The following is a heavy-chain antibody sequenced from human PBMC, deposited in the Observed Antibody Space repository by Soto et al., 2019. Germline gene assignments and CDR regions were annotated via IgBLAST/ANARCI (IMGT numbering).Heavy chain of an antibody. D-gene: IGHD2-15*01. V-gene: IGHV3-23*01. Sequence: EVQLLESGGGLVEPGGSLRLSCAASGFTFRSYAMTWVRQAPGKGLEWVSYTGGGGVSTYYADSVKGRFTSSRDDSKNTLYLQMNSLRAEDKALYYCAKIVGGGSHHDAFDIWGQGTMVTVSS. CDR1: GFTFRSYA. J-gene: IGHJ3*02. CDR3: AKIVGGGSHHDAFDI. CDR2: TGGGGVST.